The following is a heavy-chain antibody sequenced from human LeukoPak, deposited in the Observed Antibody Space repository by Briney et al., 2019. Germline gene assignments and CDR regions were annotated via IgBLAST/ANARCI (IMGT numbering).Heavy chain of an antibody. D-gene: IGHD2-2*01. CDR3: ARVHQQLALYAFDI. J-gene: IGHJ3*02. V-gene: IGHV4-34*01. CDR1: GGSFSGHY. CDR2: INHSGTS. Sequence: SETLSLTCAVYGGSFSGHYWSRLRQPPGKGLEWIGEINHSGTSNYNPSLKSRVTISGDTSKNQFSLKLSSVTAADTALYYCARVHQQLALYAFDIWGQGTMVTVSS.